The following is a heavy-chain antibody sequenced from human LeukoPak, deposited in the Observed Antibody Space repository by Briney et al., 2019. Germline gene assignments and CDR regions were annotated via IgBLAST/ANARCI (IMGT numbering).Heavy chain of an antibody. D-gene: IGHD3-22*01. Sequence: PGGSMILSCAASGFSLSIYSMNWVRQAPGKGLEWVSYISSSSSPIYYADSVKGRLTIYRDNPKNSLYLQMNSQRDEDTAVYYCARKTWDSIGYYCLDYWGQGTLVTVSS. CDR2: ISSSSSPI. CDR3: ARKTWDSIGYYCLDY. V-gene: IGHV3-48*02. CDR1: GFSLSIYS. J-gene: IGHJ4*02.